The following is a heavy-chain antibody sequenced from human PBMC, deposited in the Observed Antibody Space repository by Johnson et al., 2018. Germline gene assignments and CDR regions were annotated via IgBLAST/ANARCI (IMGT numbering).Heavy chain of an antibody. CDR2: FIPIFGAA. CDR3: ATPISAGAEYVQH. D-gene: IGHD3-3*01. V-gene: IGHV1-69*01. Sequence: QVQLVESGAEVKKPGSSVKVSCKASGGTFSSYGISWVRQAPGQGLEWMGGFIPIFGAANYGQKFQGRVTITADESTNTAYMELSSVRSEDTAVYYCATPISAGAEYVQHWGQGTLVTVSS. J-gene: IGHJ1*01. CDR1: GGTFSSYG.